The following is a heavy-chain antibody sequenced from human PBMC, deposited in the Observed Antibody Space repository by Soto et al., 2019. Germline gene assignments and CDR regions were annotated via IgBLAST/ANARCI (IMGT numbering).Heavy chain of an antibody. Sequence: TLSLTCTVSGGSISTYYCNWVRQPAGKGLEWIGRIDASGNTDYNPSLKSRVTLSVDTSKNQFSLRLSSVTAADTALYYCARGDHDFWSGPFDYWGQGNLVTVSS. D-gene: IGHD3-3*01. CDR2: IDASGNT. J-gene: IGHJ4*02. V-gene: IGHV4-4*07. CDR1: GGSISTYY. CDR3: ARGDHDFWSGPFDY.